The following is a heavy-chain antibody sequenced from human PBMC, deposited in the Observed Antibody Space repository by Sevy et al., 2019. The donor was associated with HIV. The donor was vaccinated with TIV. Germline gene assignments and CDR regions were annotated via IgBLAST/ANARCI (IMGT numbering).Heavy chain of an antibody. CDR3: ARGIGQQLAVSFDY. J-gene: IGHJ4*02. CDR1: GYTFTRYG. D-gene: IGHD6-13*01. Sequence: ASVKVSCKASGYTFTRYGINWVRQAPGQGPEWMGWINTNTGNPTHDQGFTGRFVFSLDTAASTASLVIRSLKTDDTAIYYCARGIGQQLAVSFDYWGQGTLVTVSS. CDR2: INTNTGNP. V-gene: IGHV7-4-1*02.